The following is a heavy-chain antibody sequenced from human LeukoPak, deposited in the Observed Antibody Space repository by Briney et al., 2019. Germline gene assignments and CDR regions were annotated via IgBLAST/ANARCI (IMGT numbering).Heavy chain of an antibody. D-gene: IGHD4-17*01. CDR2: MNPNSGNT. Sequence: ASLKVSCKASGYTFTSYDINCVRQATGQRLELMGWMNPNSGNTGYAQKFQGRVTMTRNTSISTAYMELSSLRSEDTAVYYCARVEPNDYGDYYFDYWGQGTLVTVSS. J-gene: IGHJ4*02. V-gene: IGHV1-8*01. CDR3: ARVEPNDYGDYYFDY. CDR1: GYTFTSYD.